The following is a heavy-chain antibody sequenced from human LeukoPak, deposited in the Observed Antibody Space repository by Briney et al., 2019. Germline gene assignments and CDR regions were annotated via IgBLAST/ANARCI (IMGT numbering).Heavy chain of an antibody. CDR1: GYTFTSYY. CDR3: ARDPSSSGIAVDFDY. J-gene: IGHJ4*02. CDR2: INPSGGST. D-gene: IGHD6-19*01. Sequence: ASVKVSCKASGYTFTSYYMHWVRQAPGPGLEWMGIINPSGGSTSYAQKFQGRVTMTRDTSTSTVYMELSSLRSEDTAVYYCARDPSSSGIAVDFDYWGQGTLVTVSS. V-gene: IGHV1-46*01.